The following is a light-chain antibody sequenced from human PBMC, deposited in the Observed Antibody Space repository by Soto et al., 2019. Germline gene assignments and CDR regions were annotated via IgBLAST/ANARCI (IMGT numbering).Light chain of an antibody. CDR2: AAS. Sequence: DLQMTQSPSSVSASVGDRVTITCRASQGISSWLAWYQQKPGKAPKLLIYAASTLQSGVPLRFSVSESGTDFTLTISSLQPDDFATYYCQQGYSFPITLGQGTRLEI. CDR3: QQGYSFPIT. V-gene: IGKV1-12*01. CDR1: QGISSW. J-gene: IGKJ5*01.